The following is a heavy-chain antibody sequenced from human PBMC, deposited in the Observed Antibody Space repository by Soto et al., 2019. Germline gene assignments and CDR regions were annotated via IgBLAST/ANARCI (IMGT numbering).Heavy chain of an antibody. D-gene: IGHD5-12*01. Sequence: QVQLVQSGAEVKKPGSSVKVSCKASGGTFSSYTISWVRQAPGQGLEWMGRIIPILGIANYAQKFQGRVTINADKSTSKAYMELSSLRYEDTAVYYCARENYGYSGYDWEYYFDYWGQGTLVTVSS. V-gene: IGHV1-69*08. J-gene: IGHJ4*02. CDR3: ARENYGYSGYDWEYYFDY. CDR1: GGTFSSYT. CDR2: IIPILGIA.